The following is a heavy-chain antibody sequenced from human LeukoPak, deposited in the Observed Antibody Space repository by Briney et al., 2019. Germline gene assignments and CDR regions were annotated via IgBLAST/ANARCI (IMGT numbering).Heavy chain of an antibody. D-gene: IGHD1-26*01. CDR2: IIPILGIA. J-gene: IGHJ4*02. CDR1: GGTFSSYA. Sequence: ASVKVSCKASGGTFSSYAISWVRQAPGQGLEWMGRIIPILGIANYAQKFQGRVTITADKSTSTAHMELSSLRSEDTAVYYCARDFSGSYDYWGQGTLVTVSS. CDR3: ARDFSGSYDY. V-gene: IGHV1-69*04.